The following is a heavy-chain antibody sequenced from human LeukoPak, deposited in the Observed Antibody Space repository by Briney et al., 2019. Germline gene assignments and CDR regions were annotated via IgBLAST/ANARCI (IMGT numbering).Heavy chain of an antibody. V-gene: IGHV3-74*01. D-gene: IGHD6-13*01. Sequence: GGSLRLSCAASGFTFSNAWMSWVRQAPGKGLEWVSRINSDGSSTSYADSVKGRFTISRDNAKNTLYLQMSSLRAEDTAVYYCARGHSSSWYSGAFDIWGQGTMVTVSS. CDR1: GFTFSNAW. CDR3: ARGHSSSWYSGAFDI. J-gene: IGHJ3*02. CDR2: INSDGSST.